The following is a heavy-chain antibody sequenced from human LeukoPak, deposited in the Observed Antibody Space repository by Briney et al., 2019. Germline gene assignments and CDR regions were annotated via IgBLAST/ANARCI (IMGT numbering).Heavy chain of an antibody. CDR2: VNPSVGSS. CDR3: ARGLLAGDSGSYYKL. CDR1: GYTFTKYY. D-gene: IGHD3-10*01. V-gene: IGHV1-46*04. Sequence: ASVKVSCKTSGYTFTKYYVHWVRQAPGQGLEWMGLVNPSVGSSTYAQKLQGRVNMTRDTSTSTVYMELTSLRSEDTAVYYCARGLLAGDSGSYYKLWGQGTTVTVSS. J-gene: IGHJ6*02.